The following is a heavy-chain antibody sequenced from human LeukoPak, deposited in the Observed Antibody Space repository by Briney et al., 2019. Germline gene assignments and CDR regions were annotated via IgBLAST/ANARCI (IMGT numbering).Heavy chain of an antibody. J-gene: IGHJ3*02. CDR3: ARDLAWDAFDI. CDR1: GFNLTNYN. V-gene: IGHV3-21*01. Sequence: GESLRLSCAVSGFNLTNYNMNWVRQAPGKGLEWVSSIHSSSGSIYYADSLKGRFTISRDNAKNSLYLQMNSLRAEDTAVYYCARDLAWDAFDIWGQGTMVTVSS. CDR2: IHSSSGSI.